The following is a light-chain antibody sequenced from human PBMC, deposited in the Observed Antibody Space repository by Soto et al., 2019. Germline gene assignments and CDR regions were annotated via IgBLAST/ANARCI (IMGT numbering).Light chain of an antibody. J-gene: IGKJ2*01. CDR2: DAS. CDR3: QQRSNWPLMYT. Sequence: EIVLTQSPATLSLSPGERATLSCRASQSVSSYLAWYQQKPGQAPRLLIYDASNRATGIPARFSGSGSGTDFTLTISSLEPYDFAVYYCQQRSNWPLMYTFGQGTKLEIK. CDR1: QSVSSY. V-gene: IGKV3-11*01.